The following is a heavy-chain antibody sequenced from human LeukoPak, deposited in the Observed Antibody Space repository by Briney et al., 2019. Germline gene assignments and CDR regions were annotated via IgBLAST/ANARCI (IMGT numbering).Heavy chain of an antibody. CDR2: IIPIFGTA. CDR1: GYTFTSYG. J-gene: IGHJ5*02. D-gene: IGHD3-22*01. Sequence: GASVNVSCKASGYTFTSYGISWVRQAPGQGLEWMGGIIPIFGTANYAQKFQGRVTITADESTSTAYMELSSLRSEDTAVYYCARTRRGGYLRNNNWFDPWGQGTLVTVSS. V-gene: IGHV1-69*13. CDR3: ARTRRGGYLRNNNWFDP.